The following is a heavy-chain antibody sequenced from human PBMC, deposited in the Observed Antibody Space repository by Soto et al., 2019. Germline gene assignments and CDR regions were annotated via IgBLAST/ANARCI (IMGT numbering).Heavy chain of an antibody. CDR1: GFTFSSYG. J-gene: IGHJ4*02. CDR2: IWNDGGNK. CDR3: ARDGDVNTGFGKDY. V-gene: IGHV3-33*01. Sequence: QVQLVESGGGVVQPGRSLRLSCAASGFTFSSYGMHWVRQAPGKGLEWVAFIWNDGGNKFYAESVKGRFTISRDNSNNTLYLQMTSLSAEDTAMYYCARDGDVNTGFGKDYWGQGTLVTVSS. D-gene: IGHD3-16*01.